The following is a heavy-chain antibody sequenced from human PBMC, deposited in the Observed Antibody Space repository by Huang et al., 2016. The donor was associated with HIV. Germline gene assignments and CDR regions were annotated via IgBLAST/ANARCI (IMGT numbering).Heavy chain of an antibody. D-gene: IGHD3-22*01. J-gene: IGHJ4*02. V-gene: IGHV3-74*01. CDR1: GFSISSYW. CDR2: INSGGSST. Sequence: EVQLVESGGGLVQPGGSLRLSCAASGFSISSYWMHWVRQAPGKGLVGVSRINSGGSSTSYADSVKGRFTISRDNAKNTLYLQMNSLRAEDTAVYYCARDPRIQSWLNFFDYWGQGTLVSVSS. CDR3: ARDPRIQSWLNFFDY.